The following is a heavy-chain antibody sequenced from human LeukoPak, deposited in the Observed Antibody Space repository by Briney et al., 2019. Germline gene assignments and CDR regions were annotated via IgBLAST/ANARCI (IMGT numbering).Heavy chain of an antibody. D-gene: IGHD6-6*01. V-gene: IGHV3-23*01. CDR1: GFTFSIYA. CDR3: AKDKNLIAALYFDY. CDR2: ISGSGGST. J-gene: IGHJ4*02. Sequence: GGSLRLSCAASGFTFSIYAMSRVRQAPGKGLEWVSAISGSGGSTYYADSVKGRFTISRDNSKNTLYLQMNSLRAEDTAVYYCAKDKNLIAALYFDYWGQGILVTVSS.